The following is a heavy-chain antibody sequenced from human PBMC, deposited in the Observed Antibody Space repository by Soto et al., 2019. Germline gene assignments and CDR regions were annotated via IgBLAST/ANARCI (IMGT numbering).Heavy chain of an antibody. CDR2: INPNSGGT. J-gene: IGHJ6*02. CDR3: AIWSGYQIGMDV. D-gene: IGHD3-10*01. Sequence: ASVKVSCKAAGYTFTGYAMHWGRQAPGQGLEWMGWINPNSGGTKYAQKFQGWVTMTRDTSISTAYMELSRLRSDDTAVYYCAIWSGYQIGMDVWGQGTTVTVPS. CDR1: GYTFTGYA. V-gene: IGHV1-2*04.